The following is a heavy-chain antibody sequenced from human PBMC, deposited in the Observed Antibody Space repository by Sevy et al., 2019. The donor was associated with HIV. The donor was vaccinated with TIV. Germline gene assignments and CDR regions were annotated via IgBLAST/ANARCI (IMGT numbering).Heavy chain of an antibody. CDR3: ARESYYYDSSGSKGDAFDI. CDR2: INPNSGGT. V-gene: IGHV1-2*02. D-gene: IGHD3-22*01. Sequence: ASVKASCKASGYTFTGYYMHWVRQAPGQGLEWMGWINPNSGGTNYAQKFQGRVTMTRDTSISTAYMELSRLRSDDTAVYYCARESYYYDSSGSKGDAFDIWGQGTMVTVSS. J-gene: IGHJ3*02. CDR1: GYTFTGYY.